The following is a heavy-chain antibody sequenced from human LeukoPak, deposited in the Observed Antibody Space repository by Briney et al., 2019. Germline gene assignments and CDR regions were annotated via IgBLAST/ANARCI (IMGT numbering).Heavy chain of an antibody. Sequence: GGSLRLSCAASGFTFSSYAMHWVRQAPGKGLEWVAVISYDGSNKYYADSVKGRFTISRDNSKNTLYLQMNSLRAEDTAVYYCAKDLGSSSGWYGGSGYFQHWGQGTLVTVSS. CDR1: GFTFSSYA. V-gene: IGHV3-30*18. J-gene: IGHJ1*01. D-gene: IGHD6-19*01. CDR3: AKDLGSSSGWYGGSGYFQH. CDR2: ISYDGSNK.